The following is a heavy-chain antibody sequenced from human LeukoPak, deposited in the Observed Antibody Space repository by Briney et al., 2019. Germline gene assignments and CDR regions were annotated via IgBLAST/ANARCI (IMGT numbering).Heavy chain of an antibody. D-gene: IGHD6-13*01. J-gene: IGHJ4*02. V-gene: IGHV3-15*01. CDR2: IKSKTDGGTT. Sequence: GGSLRLSYAASGFTFSNAWMTWVRRAPGKGLEWVGRIKSKTDGGTTDYAALVIGRFTISRDDSKNTLYLQMNSLKTEDTAVYYCTTKYTSSWSPTNWGQGTLVTVSS. CDR1: GFTFSNAW. CDR3: TTKYTSSWSPTN.